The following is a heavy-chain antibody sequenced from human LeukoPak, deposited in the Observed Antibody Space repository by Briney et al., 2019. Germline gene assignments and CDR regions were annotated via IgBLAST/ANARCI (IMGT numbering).Heavy chain of an antibody. CDR2: INPSGGSP. V-gene: IGHV1-46*01. J-gene: IGHJ5*02. CDR1: GYTFTSYY. CDR3: ARAGRTLLWFGELLPNPLWFDP. Sequence: ASVKVSCKASGYTFTSYYMHWVRQAPGQGLEWMGIINPSGGSPSYAQKFQGRVTMTRDTSTSTVYMELSSLRSEDTAVYYCARAGRTLLWFGELLPNPLWFDPWGQGTLVTVSS. D-gene: IGHD3-10*01.